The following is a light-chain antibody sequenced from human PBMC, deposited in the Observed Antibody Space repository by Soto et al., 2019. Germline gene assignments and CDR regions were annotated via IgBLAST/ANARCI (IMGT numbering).Light chain of an antibody. CDR2: KAS. Sequence: DIQMTQSPSTLSGSVGDRVTITCRASQTISSWLAWYQQKPGKAPKLLIYKASTLKSGVPSRFSGSGSRTDFTLTINSLQPEDIATYYCQQSYSTPQTFGQGTKVDIK. V-gene: IGKV1-5*03. CDR1: QTISSW. CDR3: QQSYSTPQT. J-gene: IGKJ1*01.